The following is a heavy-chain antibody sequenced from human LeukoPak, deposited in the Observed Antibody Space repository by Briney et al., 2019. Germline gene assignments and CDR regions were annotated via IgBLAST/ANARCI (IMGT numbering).Heavy chain of an antibody. CDR1: GGSFSGYY. V-gene: IGHV4-34*01. J-gene: IGHJ6*03. D-gene: IGHD6-13*01. Sequence: SETLSLTCAVYGGSFSGYYWSWIRQPPGKGLEWIGQINPSGSTNYNPSLKSRVTISVDTSNNQFSLNLSSVTAADTAVYYCARDSDSRSSYYMDVWGKGTTVTVSS. CDR2: INPSGST. CDR3: ARDSDSRSSYYMDV.